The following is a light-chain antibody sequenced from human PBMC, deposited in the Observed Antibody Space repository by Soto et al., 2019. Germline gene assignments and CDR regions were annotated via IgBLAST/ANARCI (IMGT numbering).Light chain of an antibody. CDR2: AAS. CDR3: KQDNSFPPLI. J-gene: IGKJ4*01. CDR1: QGISSC. Sequence: DIQMTQSPSSGSASVGDRVTITCRASQGISSCLAWYQQKPGKAPRLLIYAASSLQSGLPPRFSGSGSGTDYTLTLISLQTEDFATYCCKQDNSFPPLIFRGGTKVAIK. V-gene: IGKV1-12*01.